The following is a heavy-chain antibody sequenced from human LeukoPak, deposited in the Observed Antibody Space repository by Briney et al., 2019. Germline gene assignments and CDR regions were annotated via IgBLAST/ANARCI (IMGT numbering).Heavy chain of an antibody. CDR2: ISRSGST. V-gene: IGHV4-31*03. CDR1: GGSIASGGNY. D-gene: IGHD2-2*01. Sequence: SQTLSLTCTVSGGSIASGGNYWSWIRQHPGEGLEWIGYISRSGSTYYNPSLKSRVTISVDTSKNQFSLQLSSVTAADTAVYYCARYYCGSSSCPGVDYWGRGTLVTVSS. CDR3: ARYYCGSSSCPGVDY. J-gene: IGHJ4*02.